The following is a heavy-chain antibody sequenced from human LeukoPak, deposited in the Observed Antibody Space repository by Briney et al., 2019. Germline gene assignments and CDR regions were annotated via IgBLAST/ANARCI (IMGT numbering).Heavy chain of an antibody. CDR3: ARGYDILTGYYVDYYYYGMDV. Sequence: SQTLSLTCALSGDSASSNSAAWNWIRQSPSRGLEWLARTYYRSKWYNGYAVSVKSRITINPDTSKNQFSLQLNSVTPEDTAVYYCARGYDILTGYYVDYYYYGMDVWGKGTTVTVSS. CDR2: TYYRSKWYN. CDR1: GDSASSNSAA. V-gene: IGHV6-1*01. J-gene: IGHJ6*04. D-gene: IGHD3-9*01.